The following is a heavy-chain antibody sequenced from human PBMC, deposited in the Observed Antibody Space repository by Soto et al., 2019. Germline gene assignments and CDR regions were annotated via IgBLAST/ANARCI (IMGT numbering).Heavy chain of an antibody. Sequence: QVQLVESGGGVVQPGRSLRLSCAASGFTFSSYGMHWVRQSPGKGLEWVAVISFDGSLKYYADSVRGRFTISRDDSMNTLYLQMSSLSAEDTALYYCAKESYYGSGSYYPSWGQGTLVTVSS. J-gene: IGHJ5*02. CDR1: GFTFSSYG. V-gene: IGHV3-30*18. CDR2: ISFDGSLK. CDR3: AKESYYGSGSYYPS. D-gene: IGHD3-10*01.